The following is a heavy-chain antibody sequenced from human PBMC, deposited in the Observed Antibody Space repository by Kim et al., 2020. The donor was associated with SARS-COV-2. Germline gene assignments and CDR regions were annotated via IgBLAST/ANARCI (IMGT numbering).Heavy chain of an antibody. J-gene: IGHJ4*02. D-gene: IGHD6-13*01. CDR3: ARREYSSSWYVRDHFDY. V-gene: IGHV7-4-1*02. CDR2: INTNTGNP. Sequence: ASVKVSCKASGYTFTSYAMNWVRQAPGQGLEWMGWINTNTGNPTYAQGFTGRFVFSLDTSVSTAYLQISSLKAEDTAVYYCARREYSSSWYVRDHFDYWGQGTLVTVSS. CDR1: GYTFTSYA.